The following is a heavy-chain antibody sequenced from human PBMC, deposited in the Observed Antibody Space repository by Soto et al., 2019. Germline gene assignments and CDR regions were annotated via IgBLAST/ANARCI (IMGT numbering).Heavy chain of an antibody. CDR3: ARSGGWHGPPYC. V-gene: IGHV4-34*01. D-gene: IGHD6-19*01. J-gene: IGHJ4*02. Sequence: ETLSLTCAVYGGSFSGYYWSWIRQPPGKGLEWIGEINHSGSTNYNPSLKSRVTISVDTSKNQFSLKLSSVTAADTAVYYCARSGGWHGPPYCSGKGSLVTVSS. CDR1: GGSFSGYY. CDR2: INHSGST.